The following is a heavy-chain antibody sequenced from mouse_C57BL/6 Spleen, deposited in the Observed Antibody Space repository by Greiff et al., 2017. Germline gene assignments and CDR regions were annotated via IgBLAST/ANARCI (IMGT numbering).Heavy chain of an antibody. Sequence: VQLQQSGAELVKPGASVKISCKASGYAFSSYWMNWVKQRPGKGLEWIGQIYPGDGDTNYNGKFKGKATLTADKSSSTAYMQLSSLTSEDSAVYFCARGGYDYGPYWYFDVWGTGTTVTVSS. CDR2: IYPGDGDT. J-gene: IGHJ1*03. V-gene: IGHV1-80*01. CDR1: GYAFSSYW. D-gene: IGHD2-2*01. CDR3: ARGGYDYGPYWYFDV.